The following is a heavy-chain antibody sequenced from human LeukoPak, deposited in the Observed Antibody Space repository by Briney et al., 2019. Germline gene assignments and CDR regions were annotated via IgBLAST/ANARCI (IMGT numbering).Heavy chain of an antibody. D-gene: IGHD2-15*01. Sequence: SETLSLTCTVSGGSISSYYWSWIRQPPGKGLEWIGYIYYSGSTNYNPSLKSRVTISVDRSKNQFSLKLSSVTAADTAVYYCAREFTVAATHWFDPWGQGTLVTVSS. CDR2: IYYSGST. V-gene: IGHV4-59*12. CDR3: AREFTVAATHWFDP. CDR1: GGSISSYY. J-gene: IGHJ5*02.